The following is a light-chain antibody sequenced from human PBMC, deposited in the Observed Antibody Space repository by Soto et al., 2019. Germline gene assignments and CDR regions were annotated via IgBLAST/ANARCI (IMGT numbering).Light chain of an antibody. CDR1: QSIGSY. CDR2: AAS. CDR3: QQSYSMPRT. V-gene: IGKV1-39*01. J-gene: IGKJ4*02. Sequence: DIQMTQSPSSLSASVGDRFTITCRASQSIGSYLHWYQQKPGKAPKLLIYAASSLQSGVPSRFSGSGSGTDFTVTISSLQPEDFATYYCQQSYSMPRTFGGGTKGDIK.